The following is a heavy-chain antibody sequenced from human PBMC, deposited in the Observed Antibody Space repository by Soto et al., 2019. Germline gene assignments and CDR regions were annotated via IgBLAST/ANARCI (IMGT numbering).Heavy chain of an antibody. Sequence: VGSLRLSCAASVFTFSSYWMSWVRQAPGKGLEWVANIKQDGSEKYYVDSVKGRFTISRDNAKNSLYLQMNSLRAGDTAVYYCARGSGYNWFDPWGQGTLVTVSS. CDR3: ARGSGYNWFDP. D-gene: IGHD6-19*01. V-gene: IGHV3-7*03. CDR2: IKQDGSEK. CDR1: VFTFSSYW. J-gene: IGHJ5*02.